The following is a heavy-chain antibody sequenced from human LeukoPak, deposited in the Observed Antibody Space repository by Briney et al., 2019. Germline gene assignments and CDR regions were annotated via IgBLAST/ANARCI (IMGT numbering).Heavy chain of an antibody. J-gene: IGHJ4*02. V-gene: IGHV3-23*01. CDR1: GFTFSSYA. CDR3: ASPGFVVVVAAQWALDY. Sequence: QSGGSLRLSCAASGFTFSSYAMSWVRQAPAKGLEWVSAISDSGGSTYYAASVKGRFTISRDHSKNTLYLQMNSLRAEDTAVYYCASPGFVVVVAAQWALDYWGQGTLVTVSS. CDR2: ISDSGGST. D-gene: IGHD2-15*01.